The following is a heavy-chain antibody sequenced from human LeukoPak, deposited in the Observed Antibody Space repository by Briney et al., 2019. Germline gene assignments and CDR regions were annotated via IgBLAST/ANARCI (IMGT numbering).Heavy chain of an antibody. CDR2: IYYSGST. V-gene: IGHV4-31*03. CDR3: ARGLKYYYDSSGYYAGRYFDY. CDR1: GGSISSGGYY. Sequence: KPSQTLSLTCTVSGGSISSGGYYWSWIRQHPGEGLEWIGYIYYSGSTYYNPSLKSRVTISVDTSKNQFSLKLSSVTAADTAVYYCARGLKYYYDSSGYYAGRYFDYWGQGTLVTVSS. D-gene: IGHD3-22*01. J-gene: IGHJ4*02.